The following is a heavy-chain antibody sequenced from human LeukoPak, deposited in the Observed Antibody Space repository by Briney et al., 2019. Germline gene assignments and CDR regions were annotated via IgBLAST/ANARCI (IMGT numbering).Heavy chain of an antibody. D-gene: IGHD4-11*01. CDR1: GYMFTNYD. Sequence: ASVKVSCKASGYMFTNYDINWVRQATGQGLEWMGWMNPQSGNTGYAQKFRGRVTITRDTSITTAYMELSSLRSEDTAVYYCARDQAYSFDYWGQGTLVTVSS. V-gene: IGHV1-8*03. CDR2: MNPQSGNT. CDR3: ARDQAYSFDY. J-gene: IGHJ4*02.